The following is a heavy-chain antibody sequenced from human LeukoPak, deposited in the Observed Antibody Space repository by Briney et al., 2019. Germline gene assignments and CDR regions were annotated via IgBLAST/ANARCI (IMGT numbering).Heavy chain of an antibody. CDR2: ISDSSDYI. V-gene: IGHV3-21*01. J-gene: IGHJ4*02. CDR1: GFTFRTYS. Sequence: GGSLRLSCAASGFTFRTYSMHWVRQAPGKGLEWVSSISDSSDYIYYADSVRGRFTISRDNAKNSLYLQMNSLRAEDTAVYYCARDRIAARLFDYWGQGTLVTVSS. D-gene: IGHD6-6*01. CDR3: ARDRIAARLFDY.